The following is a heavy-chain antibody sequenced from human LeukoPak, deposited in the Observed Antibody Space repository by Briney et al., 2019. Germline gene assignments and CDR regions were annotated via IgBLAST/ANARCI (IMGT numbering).Heavy chain of an antibody. CDR3: VLAPNSNWFDF. J-gene: IGHJ5*01. CDR1: GDSISSFY. D-gene: IGHD2-15*01. CDR2: IYYSGSS. V-gene: IGHV4-59*04. Sequence: SETLSLTCSVSGDSISSFYWNWIRQPPGRGLEWIGNIYYSGSSVYNPSLKSRVTLSIDTSRKQFFLKLSSVTAADTAVYYCVLAPNSNWFDFWGQGTLVTVSS.